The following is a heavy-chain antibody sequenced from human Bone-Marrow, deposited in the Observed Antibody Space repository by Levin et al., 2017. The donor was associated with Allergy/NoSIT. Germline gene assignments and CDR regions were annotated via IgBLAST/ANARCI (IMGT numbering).Heavy chain of an antibody. CDR2: INSNSGGT. CDR3: AKGDPNNSQLPLQPNAFHV. Sequence: ASVKVSCKASGYTFTGYYMHWVRQAPGQGLEWMGWINSNSGGTIYAQNFQGRVTMTRDTSINTVYMEMARLRSDDTAVYFCAKGDPNNSQLPLQPNAFHVWGQGTMVTVSS. CDR1: GYTFTGYY. J-gene: IGHJ3*01. V-gene: IGHV1-2*02. D-gene: IGHD2/OR15-2a*01.